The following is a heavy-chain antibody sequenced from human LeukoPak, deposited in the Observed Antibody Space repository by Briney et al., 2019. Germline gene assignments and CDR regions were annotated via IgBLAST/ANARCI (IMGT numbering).Heavy chain of an antibody. D-gene: IGHD4-23*01. J-gene: IGHJ4*02. CDR3: ARVGSTVVNAC. CDR2: INPNSGST. CDR1: GYTFTGYY. Sequence: ASVKVSCKASGYTFTGYYMHWVRQAPGQGLEWMGWINPNSGSTNYAQKLQGRVTMTTDTSTSTAYMELRRLRSDDTAVYYCARVGSTVVNACWGQGTLVTVSS. V-gene: IGHV1-2*02.